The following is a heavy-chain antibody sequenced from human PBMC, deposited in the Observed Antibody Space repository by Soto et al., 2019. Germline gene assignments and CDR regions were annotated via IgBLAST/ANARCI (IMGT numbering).Heavy chain of an antibody. CDR3: AKYQPMTQPRPYFDY. D-gene: IGHD3-22*01. CDR1: GFTFSSYA. J-gene: IGHJ4*02. CDR2: IRSSGGST. Sequence: EVQLLESGGDLIQPGGSLRLSCAASGFTFSSYAMSWVRQAPGKGLGWVSAIRSSGGSTFYADSVKGRFTISRDNSRNTLYVQMNSLRAEDTAIYYCAKYQPMTQPRPYFDYWGQGTRVTVSS. V-gene: IGHV3-23*01.